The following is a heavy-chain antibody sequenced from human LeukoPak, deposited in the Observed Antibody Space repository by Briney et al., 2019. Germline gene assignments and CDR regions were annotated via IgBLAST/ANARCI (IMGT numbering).Heavy chain of an antibody. Sequence: GGSLRLSCAASGFTFSSYSMHWVRQAPGKGLEWVSSISSSSGYIYYANSVKGRFTISRDNAKNSLYLQMNSLRAEDTAVYFCARKDCSFTSCYHVDHWGQGTLVTVSS. CDR1: GFTFSSYS. D-gene: IGHD2-2*01. V-gene: IGHV3-21*01. CDR3: ARKDCSFTSCYHVDH. J-gene: IGHJ4*02. CDR2: ISSSSGYI.